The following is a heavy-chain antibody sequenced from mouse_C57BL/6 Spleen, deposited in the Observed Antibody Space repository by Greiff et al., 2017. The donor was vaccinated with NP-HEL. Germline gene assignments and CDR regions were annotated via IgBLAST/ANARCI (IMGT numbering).Heavy chain of an antibody. CDR1: GYTFTSYW. V-gene: IGHV1-64*01. J-gene: IGHJ4*01. Sequence: QVQLQQPGAELVKPGASVKLSCKDSGYTFTSYWMHWVKQRPGQGLEWIGMIHPNSGSTNYNEKFKSKATLTVDKSSSTAYMQLSSLTSEDSAVYYCARRDYYGSSYDAMDYWGQGTSVTVSS. D-gene: IGHD1-1*01. CDR2: IHPNSGST. CDR3: ARRDYYGSSYDAMDY.